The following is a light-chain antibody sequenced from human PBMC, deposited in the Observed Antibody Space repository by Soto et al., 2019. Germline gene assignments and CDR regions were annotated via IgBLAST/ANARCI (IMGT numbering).Light chain of an antibody. Sequence: QSALTQPASVSGSPGQSITISCTGTSSDVGGYNYVSWYQQHPGKAPKLMIYDVSNRPSGVSNRFSGSKSGNTASLTISGLQAEDEADYSCSSYTSSSTLSVFGTGTKVTV. J-gene: IGLJ1*01. CDR2: DVS. V-gene: IGLV2-14*01. CDR1: SSDVGGYNY. CDR3: SSYTSSSTLSV.